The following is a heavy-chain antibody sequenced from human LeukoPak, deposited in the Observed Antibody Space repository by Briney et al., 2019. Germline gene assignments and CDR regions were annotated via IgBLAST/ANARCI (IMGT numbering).Heavy chain of an antibody. CDR2: IYYTGNT. J-gene: IGHJ2*01. D-gene: IGHD4-11*01. CDR1: GGSISGFY. Sequence: SETLSLTCTVSGGSISGFYWSWVRQPPGKGLEWIGYIYYTGNTNYGPSLESRVTISVDTSKKQLSLKLRSVTAADTAVYYCAREDSNRYLDLWGRGTLLTVSS. CDR3: AREDSNRYLDL. V-gene: IGHV4-59*01.